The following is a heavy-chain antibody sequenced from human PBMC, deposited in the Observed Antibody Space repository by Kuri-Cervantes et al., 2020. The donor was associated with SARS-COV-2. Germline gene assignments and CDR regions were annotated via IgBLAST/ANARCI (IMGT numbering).Heavy chain of an antibody. Sequence: GESLKISCAASGFTFSSYAMHWVRQAPGKGLEWVAVISYDGSNKYYADSVKGRFTISRDNSKNTLYLQMNSLRAEDTAVYYCARGLRYFDWLLGWVFDYWGQGTLVTVSS. CDR3: ARGLRYFDWLLGWVFDY. CDR1: GFTFSSYA. V-gene: IGHV3-30-3*01. J-gene: IGHJ4*02. CDR2: ISYDGSNK. D-gene: IGHD3-9*01.